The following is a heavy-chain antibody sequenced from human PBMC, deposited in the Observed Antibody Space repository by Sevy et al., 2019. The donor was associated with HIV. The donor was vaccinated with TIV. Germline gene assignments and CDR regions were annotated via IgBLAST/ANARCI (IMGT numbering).Heavy chain of an antibody. D-gene: IGHD3-3*01. CDR3: ARGKGGIFGVVVGQFDS. CDR1: GYSFTNYA. Sequence: ASVMVSCKASGYSFTNYAIHWVRQAPGQGLEWMGWIKADNGNIKYSQRFQGRLTITRDTSATTAYMELSSLRSEDTALYFCARGKGGIFGVVVGQFDSWGQGTLVTVSS. J-gene: IGHJ4*02. CDR2: IKADNGNI. V-gene: IGHV1-3*01.